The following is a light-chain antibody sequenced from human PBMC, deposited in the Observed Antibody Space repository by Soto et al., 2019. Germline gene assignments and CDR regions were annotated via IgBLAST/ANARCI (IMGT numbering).Light chain of an antibody. Sequence: DIQMTQSPSTLSASVGDTVTITCRASQTIGTWLAWYQQKPAKAPKLLIYKASTLESGVPSRFSGSGSGTEFTLTISSLQADDFATYYCQQYNDLSTFGGGTKVHIK. CDR1: QTIGTW. CDR2: KAS. V-gene: IGKV1-5*03. J-gene: IGKJ4*01. CDR3: QQYNDLST.